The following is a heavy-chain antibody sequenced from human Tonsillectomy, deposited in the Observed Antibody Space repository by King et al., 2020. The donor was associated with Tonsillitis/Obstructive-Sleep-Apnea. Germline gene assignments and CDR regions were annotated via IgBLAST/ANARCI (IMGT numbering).Heavy chain of an antibody. CDR2: IYWYDDK. V-gene: IGHV2-5*01. CDR1: GFSLSTSGVG. Sequence: FTLKESGPTLVKPTQTLTLTCTFSGFSLSTSGVGVGWIRQPPGKALEWLALIYWYDDKRYSPSLYSSLTITKDTSKNQVVLTMTNMDPVDTATYYCAHRRIAVAGFDYWGQGTLVTVSS. CDR3: AHRRIAVAGFDY. J-gene: IGHJ4*02. D-gene: IGHD6-19*01.